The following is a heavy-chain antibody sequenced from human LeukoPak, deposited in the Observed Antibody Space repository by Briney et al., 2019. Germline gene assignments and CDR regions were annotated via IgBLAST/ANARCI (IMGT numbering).Heavy chain of an antibody. CDR1: EYTFSNYA. Sequence: GGSLRLSCAASEYTFSNYAMSWVRQAPGKGLEWVSSIDSGGGSTYYADSVKGRFTISRDNSKNTLYLQMNSLRAEDTAIYYCASADGSGYRYYWGQGTLVTVSS. CDR3: ASADGSGYRYY. J-gene: IGHJ4*02. V-gene: IGHV3-23*01. CDR2: IDSGGGST. D-gene: IGHD3-22*01.